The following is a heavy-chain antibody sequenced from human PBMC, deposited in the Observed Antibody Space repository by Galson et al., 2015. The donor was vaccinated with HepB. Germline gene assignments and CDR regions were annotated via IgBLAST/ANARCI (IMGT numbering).Heavy chain of an antibody. J-gene: IGHJ6*02. CDR2: ISYVGSNK. Sequence: SLRLSCAASGFSFSSYAMYWVRQAPGKGLEWVAVISYVGSNKYYADSVKGRFTISRDNSKNTLFLQMNSLRGEDTAVYYCARDMVTYSTRGTGMDVWGQGTTVTVSS. CDR1: GFSFSSYA. D-gene: IGHD5-18*01. CDR3: ARDMVTYSTRGTGMDV. V-gene: IGHV3-30*04.